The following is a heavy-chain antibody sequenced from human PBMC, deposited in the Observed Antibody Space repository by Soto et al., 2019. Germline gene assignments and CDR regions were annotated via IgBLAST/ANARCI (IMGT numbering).Heavy chain of an antibody. CDR3: ARRSLWFGQRVWFDP. CDR1: GGSISSSSYY. CDR2: IYYSGST. J-gene: IGHJ5*02. D-gene: IGHD3-10*01. Sequence: SETLSLTCTVSGGSISSSSYYWGWIRQPPGKGLEWIGSIYYSGSTYYNPSLKSRVTISVDTSKNQLSLKLSSVTAADTAVFYCARRSLWFGQRVWFDPWGQGTLVTVSS. V-gene: IGHV4-39*01.